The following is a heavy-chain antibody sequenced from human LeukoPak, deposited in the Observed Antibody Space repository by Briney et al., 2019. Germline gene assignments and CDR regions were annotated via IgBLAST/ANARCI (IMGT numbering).Heavy chain of an antibody. CDR1: GYSFTSYW. CDR3: ARLLSSSEEYFQL. V-gene: IGHV5-51*01. J-gene: IGHJ1*01. Sequence: GESLKISCKGSGYSFTSYWTGWVRQMPGKGLEWMGIIYPGDSETRYSPSFQGQISISADSSITTAYLQWRSLKASDTAMYYCARLLSSSEEYFQLWGQGTLVTVSS. D-gene: IGHD6-13*01. CDR2: IYPGDSET.